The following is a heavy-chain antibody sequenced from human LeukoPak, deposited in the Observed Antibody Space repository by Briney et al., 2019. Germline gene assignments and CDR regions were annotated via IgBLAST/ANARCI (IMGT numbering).Heavy chain of an antibody. CDR2: ISAYNGNT. Sequence: ASVKVSCKASGYTFTSYGISWVRQAPGQGLEWMGWISAYNGNTNYAQKLQGRVTMTTDTSTSTANMELRSLRSDDTAVYYCAIGAAVAATDDAFDIWGQGTMVTVSS. V-gene: IGHV1-18*01. CDR3: AIGAAVAATDDAFDI. J-gene: IGHJ3*02. CDR1: GYTFTSYG. D-gene: IGHD6-19*01.